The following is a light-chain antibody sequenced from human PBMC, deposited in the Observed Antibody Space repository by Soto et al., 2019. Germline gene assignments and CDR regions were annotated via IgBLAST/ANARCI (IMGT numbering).Light chain of an antibody. CDR3: HQRYIWPPLT. CDR2: DTS. Sequence: EIVLTQSPATLSLSPGERATLSCRASQSVENYLAWFQQKRGQAPRLLIYDTSNRAAGIPDRFSGSGSGIDFTLTISSLEPEDFAVYYCHQRYIWPPLTFGGGTKVEIK. CDR1: QSVENY. J-gene: IGKJ4*01. V-gene: IGKV3-11*01.